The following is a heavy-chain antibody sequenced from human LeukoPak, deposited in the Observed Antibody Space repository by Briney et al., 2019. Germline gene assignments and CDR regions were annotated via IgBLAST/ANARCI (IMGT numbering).Heavy chain of an antibody. Sequence: SETLSLTCTVSRGSITTYYWSWIRQPAGKGLEWIVNVYYSGSTTYNPSLKSRVSISVAMSKNQFSRKLRSVTAADTATYYCATDRQEGGSGSYWFVPCGQGTQVTVSS. CDR3: ATDRQEGGSGSYWFVP. CDR2: VYYSGST. V-gene: IGHV4-59*01. D-gene: IGHD3-10*01. J-gene: IGHJ5*02. CDR1: RGSITTYY.